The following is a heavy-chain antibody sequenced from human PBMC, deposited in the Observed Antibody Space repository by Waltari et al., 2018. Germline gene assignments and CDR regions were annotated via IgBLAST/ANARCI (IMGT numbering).Heavy chain of an antibody. J-gene: IGHJ4*02. CDR2: LYFSGNT. CDR3: TRHTTALAGTFSEFDY. V-gene: IGHV4-39*01. D-gene: IGHD1-1*01. Sequence: QLQLQESGPGLVKPSETLSLTCTVSGASITIRNYYWGWIRQSPGKGLEWLGSLYFSGNTYYNPSLGSRLTMSVETSNNQFYLRLNSVTAADRGVYYCTRHTTALAGTFSEFDYGGQGTLVAVSS. CDR1: GASITIRNYY.